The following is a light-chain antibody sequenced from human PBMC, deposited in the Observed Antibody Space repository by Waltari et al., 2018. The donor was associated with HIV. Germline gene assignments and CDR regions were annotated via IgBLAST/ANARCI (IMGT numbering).Light chain of an antibody. V-gene: IGLV2-8*01. CDR1: SSDIGLYNF. Sequence: QSALTQPPSASGSPGQSVTISCAGTSSDIGLYNFVSWYQHHPGKAPKLMISDVSRRPSGVPDRFSGSKSGNPASLTVSGLQADDEATYYCFSYAGNNFLLFGGGTKLTVL. J-gene: IGLJ2*01. CDR2: DVS. CDR3: FSYAGNNFLL.